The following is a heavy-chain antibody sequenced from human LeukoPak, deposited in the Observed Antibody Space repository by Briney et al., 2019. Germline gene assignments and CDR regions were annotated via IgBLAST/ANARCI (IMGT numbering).Heavy chain of an antibody. CDR3: AKVSGGITMIVVVKTYYFDY. V-gene: IGHV3-23*01. Sequence: GGSLRLSCAASGFTFSSYAMSWVRQAPGKGLEWVSAISGSGGSTYYADSVKGRFTISRDNSKNTLYLQMNGLRAEDTAVYYCAKVSGGITMIVVVKTYYFDYWGQGTLVTVSS. D-gene: IGHD3-22*01. CDR2: ISGSGGST. CDR1: GFTFSSYA. J-gene: IGHJ4*02.